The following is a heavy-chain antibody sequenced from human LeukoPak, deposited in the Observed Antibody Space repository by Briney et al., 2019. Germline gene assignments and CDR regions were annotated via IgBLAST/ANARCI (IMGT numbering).Heavy chain of an antibody. J-gene: IGHJ4*02. CDR2: IYSDNT. V-gene: IGHV3-53*01. CDR1: GFTVSSNS. D-gene: IGHD3-22*01. Sequence: GGSLRLSCTVSGFTVSSNSMSWVRQAPGKGLEWVSFIYSDNTHYSDSVKGRFTISRDNAKNSLYLQMNSLRAEDTAVYYCAREGTYYYDSSGYYFSIWGQGTLVTVSS. CDR3: AREGTYYYDSSGYYFSI.